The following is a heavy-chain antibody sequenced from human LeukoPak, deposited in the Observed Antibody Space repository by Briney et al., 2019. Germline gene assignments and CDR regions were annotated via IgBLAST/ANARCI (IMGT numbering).Heavy chain of an antibody. CDR3: ASAIVVVPAALGY. D-gene: IGHD2-2*01. CDR2: INHSGST. Sequence: SETLCLTCAVYGGSFSGYYWSWIRQPPRKGLEWIGEINHSGSTNYNPSLKSRVTISVDTSKNQFSLKLSSVTAADSAVYYCASAIVVVPAALGYWGQGTLVTVSS. J-gene: IGHJ4*02. CDR1: GGSFSGYY. V-gene: IGHV4-34*01.